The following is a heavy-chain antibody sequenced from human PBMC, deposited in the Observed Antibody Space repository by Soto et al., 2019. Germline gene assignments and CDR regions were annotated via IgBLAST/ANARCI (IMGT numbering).Heavy chain of an antibody. V-gene: IGHV1-2*02. CDR2: INPMFGEP. Sequence: GASVKVSCKASGYTFTGYYMHWVRQAPGQGLEWMGWINPMFGEPNYAQKFQGRVTMTADTSTRTAYMEVSSLKSEDTAVYFCATAYYYDTSAYYQDYKYVLDVWGQGTTVTVSS. CDR3: ATAYYYDTSAYYQDYKYVLDV. J-gene: IGHJ6*02. D-gene: IGHD3-22*01. CDR1: GYTFTGYY.